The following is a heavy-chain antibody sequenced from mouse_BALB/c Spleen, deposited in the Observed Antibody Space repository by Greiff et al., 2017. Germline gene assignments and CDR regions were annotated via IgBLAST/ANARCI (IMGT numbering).Heavy chain of an antibody. D-gene: IGHD1-1*01. CDR3: ARGYYGSSYSAMDY. CDR1: GYTFTDYA. V-gene: IGHV1S137*01. Sequence: QVQLQQSGAELVRPGVSVKISCKGSGYTFTDYAMHWVKQSHAKSLEWIGVISTYYGDASYNQKFKGKATMTVDKSSSTAYMELARLTSEDSAIYYCARGYYGSSYSAMDYWGQGTSVTVSS. J-gene: IGHJ4*01. CDR2: ISTYYGDA.